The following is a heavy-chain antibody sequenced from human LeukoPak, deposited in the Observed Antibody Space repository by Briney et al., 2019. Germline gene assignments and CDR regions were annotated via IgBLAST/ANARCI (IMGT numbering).Heavy chain of an antibody. D-gene: IGHD1-26*01. V-gene: IGHV1-24*01. CDR1: GYTLTELS. CDR2: FDPEDGET. J-gene: IGHJ3*02. CDR3: ATGNIVGAYDAFDI. Sequence: ASVEVSCKVSGYTLTELSMHWVRQAPGKGLEWMGGFDPEDGETIYAQKFQGRVTMTEDTSTDTAYMELSSLRSEDTAVYYCATGNIVGAYDAFDIWGQGTMVTVSS.